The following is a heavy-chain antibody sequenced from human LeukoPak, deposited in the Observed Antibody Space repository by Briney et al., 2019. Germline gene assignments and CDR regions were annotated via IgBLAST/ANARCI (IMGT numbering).Heavy chain of an antibody. J-gene: IGHJ6*02. D-gene: IGHD1-14*01. Sequence: GGSLRLSCAASGFTFSSYGMHWVRQAPGKGLEWVAVIWYDGSNKYYADSVKGRFTISRDNSKNTLYLQMNSLRAEDTAVYYCARGPTTYYYYGMDVWGQGTTVTVSS. V-gene: IGHV3-33*03. CDR3: ARGPTTYYYYGMDV. CDR1: GFTFSSYG. CDR2: IWYDGSNK.